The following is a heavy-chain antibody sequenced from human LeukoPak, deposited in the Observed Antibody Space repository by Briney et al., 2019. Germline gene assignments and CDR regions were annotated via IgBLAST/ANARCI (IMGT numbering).Heavy chain of an antibody. V-gene: IGHV1-8*01. J-gene: IGHJ4*02. CDR1: GYTFTSYD. D-gene: IGHD3-16*02. Sequence: ASVKVSCKASGYTFTSYDINWVRQATGQGLEWMGWMNPNSGNTGYAQKFQGRVTMTRNTSISTAYMELSSLRSEDTAVYYCARDYAMITFGGVIVRPFDYWGQGTLVTVSS. CDR2: MNPNSGNT. CDR3: ARDYAMITFGGVIVRPFDY.